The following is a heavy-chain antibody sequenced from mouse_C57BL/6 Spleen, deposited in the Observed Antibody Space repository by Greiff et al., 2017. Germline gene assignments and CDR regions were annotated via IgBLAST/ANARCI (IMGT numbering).Heavy chain of an antibody. V-gene: IGHV1-26*01. J-gene: IGHJ4*01. CDR3: ARGRNPYDGYYGGDAMDY. D-gene: IGHD2-3*01. CDR2: INPNNGGT. CDR1: GYTFTDYY. Sequence: EVQLQQSGPELVKPGASVKISCKASGYTFTDYYMNWVKQSHGKSLEWIGDINPNNGGTSYNQKFKGKATLTVDKSSSTAYMELRSLTSEDSAVYYCARGRNPYDGYYGGDAMDYWGQGTSVTVSS.